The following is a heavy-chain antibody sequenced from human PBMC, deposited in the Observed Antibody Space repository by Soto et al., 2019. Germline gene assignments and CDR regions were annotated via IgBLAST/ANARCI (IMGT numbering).Heavy chain of an antibody. J-gene: IGHJ4*02. CDR3: ARVGGGSGNFDY. CDR1: GFTFSNYW. V-gene: IGHV3-74*01. CDR2: INGDGSFT. D-gene: IGHD3-10*01. Sequence: EVQLVESGGDLVQPGGSLRLSCGASGFTFSNYWMHWVRQAPGEGLVWVSRINGDGSFTRFADSVKGRFTISRDNAKNTLYLQMNSLRADDTAVYYCARVGGGSGNFDYWGQGTLVTVSS.